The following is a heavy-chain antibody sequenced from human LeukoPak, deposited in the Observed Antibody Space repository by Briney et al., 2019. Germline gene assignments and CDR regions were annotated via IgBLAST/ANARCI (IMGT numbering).Heavy chain of an antibody. V-gene: IGHV4-39*01. J-gene: IGHJ4*02. CDR1: GGSISRSGYY. CDR2: IYDTGST. D-gene: IGHD5-18*01. Sequence: SETLSLTCTVSGGSISRSGYYWGWIRQPPGKGPEWIGTIYDTGSTYFNPSLKSRLTISVDTSKNQFSLKLSSVAAADAAVYYCARHRRMDTAMLNWGQGTLVTVSS. CDR3: ARHRRMDTAMLN.